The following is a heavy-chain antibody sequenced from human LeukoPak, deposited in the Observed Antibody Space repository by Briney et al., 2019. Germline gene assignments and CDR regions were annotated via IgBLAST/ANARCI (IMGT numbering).Heavy chain of an antibody. CDR2: INYSGST. CDR3: ARALYDSSGYYYAGFFDY. Sequence: PSETQSLTCTVSGGSISSYYWSWIRQPPGKGLEWIGYINYSGSTNYNPSLKSRVTISVDTSKNQFSLKLSSVTAADTAVYYCARALYDSSGYYYAGFFDYWGQGTLVTVSS. J-gene: IGHJ4*02. CDR1: GGSISSYY. V-gene: IGHV4-59*01. D-gene: IGHD3-22*01.